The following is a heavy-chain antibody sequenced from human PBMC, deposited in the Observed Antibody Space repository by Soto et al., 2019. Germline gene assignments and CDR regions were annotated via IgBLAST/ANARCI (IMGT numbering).Heavy chain of an antibody. CDR2: IIPIFGTP. V-gene: IGHV1-69*01. CDR1: GDTFNTFA. CDR3: ARSPGITGTRASQYAMDV. J-gene: IGHJ6*02. Sequence: QVQLVQSGAEAKKPGSSVRVSCKPSGDTFNTFAISGVRQAPGQGLEWMGGIIPIFGTPDYAQQFPGRVTISADESTSTAYLELRSLRYEDTAVYYCARSPGITGTRASQYAMDVWGQGTTVTVSS. D-gene: IGHD1-20*01.